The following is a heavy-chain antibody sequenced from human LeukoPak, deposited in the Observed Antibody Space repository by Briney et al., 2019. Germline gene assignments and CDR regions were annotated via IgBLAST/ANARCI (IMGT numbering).Heavy chain of an antibody. CDR2: IKQDGSQK. CDR1: GFTFNRYW. Sequence: GGSLRLSCAAAGFTFNRYWMNWGRQAPGKGLEWVANIKQDGSQKYYVDSVKGRFTISRDNAKNSLYLQMDSLRAEDTAVYYCASAARQRWLQIDYWGQGTLVTVSS. V-gene: IGHV3-7*03. CDR3: ASAARQRWLQIDY. J-gene: IGHJ4*02. D-gene: IGHD5-24*01.